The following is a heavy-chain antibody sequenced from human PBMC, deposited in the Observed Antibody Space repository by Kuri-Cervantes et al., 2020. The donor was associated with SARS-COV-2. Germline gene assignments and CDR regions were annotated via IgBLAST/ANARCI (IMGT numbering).Heavy chain of an antibody. J-gene: IGHJ4*02. Sequence: ETLSLTCTVSGGSISSSSYYWGWIRQAPGKGLEWVSAISGSGGSTYYADSVKGRFTISRDNSKNTLYLQMNSLRAEDTAVYYCAKTWLSYYDSSGYPPYWGQGTLVTVSS. D-gene: IGHD3-22*01. CDR1: GGSISSSSYY. CDR2: ISGSGGST. V-gene: IGHV3-23*01. CDR3: AKTWLSYYDSSGYPPY.